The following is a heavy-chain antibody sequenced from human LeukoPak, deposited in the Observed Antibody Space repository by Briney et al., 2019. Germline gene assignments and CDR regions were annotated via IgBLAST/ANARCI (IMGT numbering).Heavy chain of an antibody. CDR1: GGSISSYY. D-gene: IGHD3-10*01. J-gene: IGHJ6*02. CDR2: IYYSGST. Sequence: SETLSLTCTVSGGSISSYYWSWIRQPPGKGLEWIGCIYYSGSTNYNPSLKSRVTISVDTSKNQFSLKLSSVTAADTAVYYCARDRGSYYGMDVWGQGTTVTVSS. V-gene: IGHV4-59*01. CDR3: ARDRGSYYGMDV.